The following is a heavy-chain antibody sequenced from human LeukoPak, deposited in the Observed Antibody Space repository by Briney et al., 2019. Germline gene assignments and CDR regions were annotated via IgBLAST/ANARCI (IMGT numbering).Heavy chain of an antibody. CDR2: IIPIFGTA. J-gene: IGHJ4*02. V-gene: IGHV1-69*05. CDR1: GGTFSTYA. D-gene: IGHD6-13*01. Sequence: ASVKVSCKASGGTFSTYAISWVRQAPGQGLEWMGGIIPIFGTANYAQKFQGRVTITRDTSASTAYMELSSLRSEDMAVYYCARQRGGSSWYKEYYFDYWGQGTLVTVSS. CDR3: ARQRGGSSWYKEYYFDY.